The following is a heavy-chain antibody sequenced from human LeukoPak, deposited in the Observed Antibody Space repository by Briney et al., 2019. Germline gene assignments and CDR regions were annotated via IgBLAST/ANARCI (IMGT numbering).Heavy chain of an antibody. J-gene: IGHJ5*02. CDR2: IIPIFGTA. CDR1: GYTFTTYG. V-gene: IGHV1-69*05. Sequence: ASVKVSCKASGYTFTTYGISWVRQAPGQGLEWMGGIIPIFGTANYAQKFQGRVTITTDESTSTAYMELSSLRSEDTAVYYCARFIGGGPRLAARQGWFWFDPWGQGTLVTVSS. CDR3: ARFIGGGPRLAARQGWFWFDP. D-gene: IGHD6-6*01.